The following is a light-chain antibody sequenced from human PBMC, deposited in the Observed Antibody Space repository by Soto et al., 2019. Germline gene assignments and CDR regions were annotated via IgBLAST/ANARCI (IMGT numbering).Light chain of an antibody. V-gene: IGLV2-11*01. CDR3: CSHAGTYYV. J-gene: IGLJ1*01. Sequence: QSVLTQPRSVSGSPGQSVTMSCTGTGSDVGGSKFVSWYQQHPGKVPKLMTYDVNKRPSGVPDRFSGSKSGNTASLTISGLLAEDEADYYCCSHAGTYYVFGTGTRSPS. CDR2: DVN. CDR1: GSDVGGSKF.